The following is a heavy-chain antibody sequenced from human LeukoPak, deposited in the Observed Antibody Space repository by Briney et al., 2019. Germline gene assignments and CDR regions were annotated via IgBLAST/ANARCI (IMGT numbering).Heavy chain of an antibody. Sequence: ASLKVSCKASGYTFTRYYMHWVRQAPGQGLEWMGWINPNSGGTNYAQKFQGRVTMTRDTSISTAYMELSRLRSDDTAVYYCARGRIAAAGHPWVDWFDPWGQGTLVTVSS. J-gene: IGHJ5*02. V-gene: IGHV1-2*02. CDR2: INPNSGGT. D-gene: IGHD6-13*01. CDR3: ARGRIAAAGHPWVDWFDP. CDR1: GYTFTRYY.